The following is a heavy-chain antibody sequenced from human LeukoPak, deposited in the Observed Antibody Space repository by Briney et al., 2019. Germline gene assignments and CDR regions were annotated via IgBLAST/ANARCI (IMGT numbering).Heavy chain of an antibody. CDR2: LYIDGTT. Sequence: GGSLRLSCAAPGFTVSTNYMIWVRQAPGKGLEWVSVLYIDGTTYYADSVKGRFIISRDNSRNTLSLQMHSLRAEDTAVYYCARRENNGYYLSWGQGTLVTVSS. J-gene: IGHJ5*02. D-gene: IGHD3-22*01. CDR3: ARRENNGYYLS. CDR1: GFTVSTNY. V-gene: IGHV3-53*01.